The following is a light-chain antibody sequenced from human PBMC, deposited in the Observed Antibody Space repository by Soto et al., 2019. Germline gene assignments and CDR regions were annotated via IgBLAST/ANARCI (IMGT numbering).Light chain of an antibody. CDR2: DAS. CDR3: QQYSTYPWT. J-gene: IGKJ1*01. CDR1: SSW. Sequence: SSWLAWYQQKPGKAPKVLIFDASSLESGVPSRFSGSGSATEFTLTISSLQPDDFATYYCQQYSTYPWTFGQGTKVDIK. V-gene: IGKV1-5*01.